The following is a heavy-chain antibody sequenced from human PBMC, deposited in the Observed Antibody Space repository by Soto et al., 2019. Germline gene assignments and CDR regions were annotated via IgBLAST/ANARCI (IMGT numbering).Heavy chain of an antibody. J-gene: IGHJ6*03. CDR3: TRGMGFWSGYYYYMDV. CDR2: INPNSGGT. V-gene: IGHV1-2*04. CDR1: GYTFTGYY. Sequence: ASVKGSCKASGYTFTGYYMHWVRQAPGQGLEWMGWINPNSGGTNYAQKFQGWVTMTRDTSISTAYMELSRLRSDDTAVYYCTRGMGFWSGYYYYMDVWGKGTTVTVSS. D-gene: IGHD3-3*01.